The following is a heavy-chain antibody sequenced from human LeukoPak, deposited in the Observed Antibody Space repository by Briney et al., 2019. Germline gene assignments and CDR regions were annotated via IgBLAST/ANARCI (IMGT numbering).Heavy chain of an antibody. CDR3: ARYYDFWSGFASTNWFDP. CDR1: GYTFTGYY. V-gene: IGHV1-2*02. D-gene: IGHD3-3*01. CDR2: INPNSGGT. J-gene: IGHJ5*02. Sequence: ASVKVSCKASGYTFTGYYMHWVRQAPGQGLEWMGWINPNSGGTNYAQKFQGRVTMTRDTSISTAYMELSRLRSDDTAVYYCARYYDFWSGFASTNWFDPWGQGTLVTVSP.